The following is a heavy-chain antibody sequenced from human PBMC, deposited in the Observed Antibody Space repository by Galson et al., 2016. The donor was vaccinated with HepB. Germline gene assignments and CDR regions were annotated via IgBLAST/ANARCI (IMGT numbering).Heavy chain of an antibody. V-gene: IGHV1-69*10. CDR3: ARGPAAILDWFDP. D-gene: IGHD2-2*02. CDR2: IIPILGIV. J-gene: IGHJ5*02. Sequence: SVKVSCKASGDTLSSSAINWVRQAPGQGLEWMGGIIPILGIVNYAERFQGRVTITADKSTSTAYMELSSLRSEDTALYYCARGPAAILDWFDPWGQGTLVTVSS. CDR1: GDTLSSSA.